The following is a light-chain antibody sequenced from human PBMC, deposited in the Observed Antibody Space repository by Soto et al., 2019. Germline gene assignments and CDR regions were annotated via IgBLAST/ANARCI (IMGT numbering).Light chain of an antibody. CDR2: KAS. Sequence: DIQMTQSPSTLSASVGDRVTITCRASQSISSWLAWYQQKPGKAPKLLIYKASSLESGVLSRFSGSGSGTEFTLTISSLQPDDFATYYCQQYNSYSCTFGQGTKVEIK. CDR1: QSISSW. CDR3: QQYNSYSCT. J-gene: IGKJ1*01. V-gene: IGKV1-5*03.